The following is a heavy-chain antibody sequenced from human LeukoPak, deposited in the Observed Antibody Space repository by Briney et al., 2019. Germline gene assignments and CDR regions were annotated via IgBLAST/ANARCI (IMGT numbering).Heavy chain of an antibody. CDR2: IGAYSGNT. D-gene: IGHD1-26*01. Sequence: GASVKVSCKASGYTFTSNGISWVRQAPGQGLEWMGWIGAYSGNTKYAQNLQGRVTMTRDTSTSTAYMELRSLRSDDTAVYYCAREKVGGTNHFGYWGQGTLVSVSS. CDR1: GYTFTSNG. CDR3: AREKVGGTNHFGY. J-gene: IGHJ4*02. V-gene: IGHV1-18*01.